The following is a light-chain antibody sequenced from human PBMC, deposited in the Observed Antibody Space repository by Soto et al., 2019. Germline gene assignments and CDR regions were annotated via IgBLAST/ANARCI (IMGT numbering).Light chain of an antibody. CDR2: QAS. CDR3: QQYADYWT. CDR1: QNVNTW. J-gene: IGKJ1*01. Sequence: DVPMTQSPSTLSASIGDRVTITCRASQNVNTWLAWYQQKPGKAPKLLIYQASNLESGVPSRFSGSGSGTEFTLTITSLQPDDFATYYCQQYADYWTFGQGTKVEVK. V-gene: IGKV1-5*03.